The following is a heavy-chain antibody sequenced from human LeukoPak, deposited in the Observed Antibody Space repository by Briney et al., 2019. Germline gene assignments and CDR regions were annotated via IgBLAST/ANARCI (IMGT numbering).Heavy chain of an antibody. V-gene: IGHV3-74*01. CDR2: INGDGSST. D-gene: IGHD3-10*01. CDR3: ARDPYGSGRY. CDR1: GFTFSNYW. J-gene: IGHJ4*02. Sequence: GSLRLSCAASGFTFSNYWMHWVRQAPGKGLVWVSRINGDGSSTSYADSVKGRFTISRDNAKNTLYLQMDSLRAEDTAVYYCARDPYGSGRYWGQGTRVTVSS.